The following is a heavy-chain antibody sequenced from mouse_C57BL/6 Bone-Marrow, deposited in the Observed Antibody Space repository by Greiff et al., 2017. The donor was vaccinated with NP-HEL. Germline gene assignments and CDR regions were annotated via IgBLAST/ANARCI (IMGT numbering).Heavy chain of an antibody. CDR3: TTRDYGSSYDAMDY. Sequence: EVQLVESGAELVRPGASVKLSCTASGFNIKDDYMHWVKQRPEQGLEWIGWIDPENGDTEYASKFQGKATITADTSSNTAYLQLSSLTSEDTAVYYCTTRDYGSSYDAMDYWGQGTSVTVSS. J-gene: IGHJ4*01. V-gene: IGHV14-4*01. CDR1: GFNIKDDY. CDR2: IDPENGDT. D-gene: IGHD1-1*01.